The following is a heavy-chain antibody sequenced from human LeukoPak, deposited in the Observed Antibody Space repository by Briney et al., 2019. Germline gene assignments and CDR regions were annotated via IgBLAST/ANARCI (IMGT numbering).Heavy chain of an antibody. CDR1: GFTFSSYG. V-gene: IGHV3-30*18. CDR2: ISYDGSNK. Sequence: GGSLRLSCAASGFTFSSYGMHWVRQAPGKGLEWVAVISYDGSNKYYADSVKGRFTISRDNSKNTLYLQMNSLRAEDTAVYYCAKDDSSGYFYWGQGTLVTVS. CDR3: AKDDSSGYFY. J-gene: IGHJ4*02. D-gene: IGHD3-22*01.